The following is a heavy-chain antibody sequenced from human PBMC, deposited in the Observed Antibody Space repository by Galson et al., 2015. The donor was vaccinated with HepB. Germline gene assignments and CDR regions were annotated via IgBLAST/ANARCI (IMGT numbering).Heavy chain of an antibody. CDR2: INHSGST. Sequence: ETLSLTCAVYGGSFSGYYWSWIRQPPGKGLEWLGEINHSGSTNYNPSLKSRVTISVDPSKNQFSLKLTSVTAADTAVYYCASGTPYYDFWSGYDTFDIWGQGTMVTVSS. CDR1: GGSFSGYY. J-gene: IGHJ3*02. V-gene: IGHV4-34*01. CDR3: ASGTPYYDFWSGYDTFDI. D-gene: IGHD3-3*01.